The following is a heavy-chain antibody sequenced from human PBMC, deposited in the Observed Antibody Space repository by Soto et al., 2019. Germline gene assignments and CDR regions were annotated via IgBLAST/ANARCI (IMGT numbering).Heavy chain of an antibody. V-gene: IGHV4-59*01. CDR3: ARGLVVLVPAATNYYYGMDV. CDR1: GGSISSYY. J-gene: IGHJ6*02. CDR2: LYYSGST. D-gene: IGHD2-2*01. Sequence: QVQLQESGPGLVKPSETLSLTCTVSGGSISSYYWTWIRQPPGKGLEGIGYLYYSGSTNYNPSLTSRVTISVDTSKNQFSLKLSSVTAADTAVYYCARGLVVLVPAATNYYYGMDVWGQGTTVTVSS.